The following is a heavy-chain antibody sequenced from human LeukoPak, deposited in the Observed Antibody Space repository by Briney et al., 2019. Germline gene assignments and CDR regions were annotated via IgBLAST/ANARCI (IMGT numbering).Heavy chain of an antibody. CDR1: GFTFDDYA. CDR3: AKEGGASRFDY. D-gene: IGHD5-12*01. J-gene: IGHJ4*02. Sequence: PGRSLRLSCAASGFTFDDYAMHWVRQAPGKGLEWVSGISWNSGSIGYADSVKGRFTISRDNAKNSLYLQMNSLRAEDTALYYCAKEGGASRFDYWGQGTLVTVSS. CDR2: ISWNSGSI. V-gene: IGHV3-9*01.